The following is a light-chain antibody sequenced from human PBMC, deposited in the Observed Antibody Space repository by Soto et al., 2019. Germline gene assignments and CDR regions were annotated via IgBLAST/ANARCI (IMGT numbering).Light chain of an antibody. CDR2: DVS. Sequence: QSVLTQPASVSGSPGQSITISCTGTSSDVGGHNYVSWYQQHPGKAPKFMIYDVSNRPSGVSNRFSGSKSGNTASLTISGLQAEDEADYYCSSYTTSNTRQIVFGTGTKVTVL. CDR1: SSDVGGHNY. J-gene: IGLJ1*01. V-gene: IGLV2-14*01. CDR3: SSYTTSNTRQIV.